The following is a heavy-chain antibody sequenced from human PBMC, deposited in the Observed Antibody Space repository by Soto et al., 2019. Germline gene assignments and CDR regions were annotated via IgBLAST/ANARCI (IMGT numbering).Heavy chain of an antibody. J-gene: IGHJ6*02. Sequence: PSQTLSLTCATSGDSVSSNSAAWNWIRQSPSRGLEWLGRTYYRSKWYNDYAVSVKSRITINPDTSKNQFSLQLNSVTPEDTAVYYCARVATIVVVPAAMGYYYYGMDVWGQGTTVTVSS. V-gene: IGHV6-1*01. D-gene: IGHD2-2*01. CDR3: ARVATIVVVPAAMGYYYYGMDV. CDR1: GDSVSSNSAA. CDR2: TYYRSKWYN.